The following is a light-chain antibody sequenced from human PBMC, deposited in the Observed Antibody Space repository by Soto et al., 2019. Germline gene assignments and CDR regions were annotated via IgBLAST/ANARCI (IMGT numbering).Light chain of an antibody. J-gene: IGKJ4*01. CDR1: QSISSY. CDR3: QQSYSTPPGT. V-gene: IGKV1-39*01. Sequence: DIQMTQSPSSLSASVGDRVTITCRASQSISSYLNWYQQKPGKAPKLLIYAASILQRGVPSRFSGSGSGTDFTLTISSLQPEDFATYYCQQSYSTPPGTFGGGTKVEIK. CDR2: AAS.